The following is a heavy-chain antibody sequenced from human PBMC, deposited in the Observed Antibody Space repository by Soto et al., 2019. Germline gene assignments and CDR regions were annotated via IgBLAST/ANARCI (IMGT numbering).Heavy chain of an antibody. D-gene: IGHD1-26*01. CDR2: IWYDGSNK. CDR1: GFIFSTYG. Sequence: PVGSLRLSCAASGFIFSTYGMHWVRQAPGKGLEWVAVIWYDGSNKYYADSVRGRFTISRDNSKNTLFLQLNSLRVEDTAVYYCARAVGPFDYWGQGTLVTVS. CDR3: ARAVGPFDY. J-gene: IGHJ4*02. V-gene: IGHV3-33*01.